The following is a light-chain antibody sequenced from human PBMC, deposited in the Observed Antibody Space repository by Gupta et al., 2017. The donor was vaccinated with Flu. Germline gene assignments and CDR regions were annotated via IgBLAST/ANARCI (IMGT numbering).Light chain of an antibody. J-gene: IGLJ1*01. Sequence: QSVLTQPPSESGTPGHRATTSSSGRLSNIGSNEVNWYQQHPGTAPKLLICGNSKRHSGGPDRFSGSKSASSAALAISGLQSEEEADYYCEAWDDSRSGHSVFGTGTKVTVL. CDR2: GNS. V-gene: IGLV1-44*01. CDR1: LSNIGSNE. CDR3: EAWDDSRSGHSV.